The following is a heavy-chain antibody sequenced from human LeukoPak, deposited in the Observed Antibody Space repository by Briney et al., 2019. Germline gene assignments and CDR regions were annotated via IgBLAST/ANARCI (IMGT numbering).Heavy chain of an antibody. CDR1: GYTFTSYD. V-gene: IGHV1-8*01. D-gene: IGHD3-10*01. CDR2: MNPNSGNT. Sequence: GASVKVSCKASGYTFTSYDINWVRQVTGQGLEWMGWMNPNSGNTGYAQKFQGRVTMTRNTSISTAYMELGSLRSEDTAVYYCARGPSRDYGSGSSWFDPWGQGTLVTVSS. J-gene: IGHJ5*02. CDR3: ARGPSRDYGSGSSWFDP.